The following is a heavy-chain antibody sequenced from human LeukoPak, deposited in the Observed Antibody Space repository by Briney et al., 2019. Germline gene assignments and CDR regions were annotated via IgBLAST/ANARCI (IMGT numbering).Heavy chain of an antibody. J-gene: IGHJ4*02. CDR1: GFNFSSYR. V-gene: IGHV3-21*01. CDR2: ISSSSSYI. CDR3: ARTWGGATDY. D-gene: IGHD1-26*01. Sequence: GGSLRLSCAASGFNFSSYRVNWVRQAPGKGLEWVSSISSSSSYIYYADSVKGRFTISRDNAKNSLYLQMNGLRAEDTAVYYCARTWGGATDYWGQGTLVTVSS.